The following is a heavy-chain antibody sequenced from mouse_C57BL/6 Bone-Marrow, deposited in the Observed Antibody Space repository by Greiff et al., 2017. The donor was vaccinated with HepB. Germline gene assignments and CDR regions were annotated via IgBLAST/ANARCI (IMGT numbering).Heavy chain of an antibody. D-gene: IGHD1-1*01. J-gene: IGHJ1*03. CDR2: IYPGSGNT. CDR3: ARGYYGSGYVDV. V-gene: IGHV1-66*01. Sequence: QVHVKQSGPELVKPGASVKISCKASGYSFTSYYIHWVKQRPGQGLEWIGWIYPGSGNTKYNEKFKGKATLTADTSSSTAYMQLSSLTSEDSAVYYCARGYYGSGYVDVWGTGTTVTVSS. CDR1: GYSFTSYY.